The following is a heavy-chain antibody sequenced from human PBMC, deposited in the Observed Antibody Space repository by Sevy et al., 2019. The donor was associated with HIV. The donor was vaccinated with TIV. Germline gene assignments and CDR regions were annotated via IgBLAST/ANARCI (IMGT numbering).Heavy chain of an antibody. CDR1: GFTFGDYA. D-gene: IGHD5-12*01. J-gene: IGHJ3*02. CDR2: IRSKAYGGTT. Sequence: GGSLRLSCTASGFTFGDYAMSWVRQAPGKGLEWVGFIRSKAYGGTTEYAASVKGRFTISRDDSKSIAYLQMNSLKTEDTSVYYCTRLRGLRAFDIWGQGTMVTVSS. V-gene: IGHV3-49*04. CDR3: TRLRGLRAFDI.